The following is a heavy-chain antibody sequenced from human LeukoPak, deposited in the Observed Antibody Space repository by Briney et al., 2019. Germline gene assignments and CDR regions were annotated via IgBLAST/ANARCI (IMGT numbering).Heavy chain of an antibody. J-gene: IGHJ3*02. Sequence: GGSLRLSCAASGFTFSSYGMSWVRQAPGKGLEWVSAISGSGGSTYYADSVKGRFTISRDNSKNTLYLQMNSLRAEDTAVYYCARDLYYYDSSGAAFDIWGQGTMVTVSS. CDR3: ARDLYYYDSSGAAFDI. CDR2: ISGSGGST. V-gene: IGHV3-23*01. CDR1: GFTFSSYG. D-gene: IGHD3-22*01.